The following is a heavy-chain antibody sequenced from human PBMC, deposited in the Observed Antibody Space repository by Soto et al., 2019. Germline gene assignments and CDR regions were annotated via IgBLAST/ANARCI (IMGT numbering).Heavy chain of an antibody. V-gene: IGHV1-3*05. J-gene: IGHJ6*02. Sequence: QVQLVQSGAEEKKPGASVKVSCKASGYTFTSYAMHWVRQAPGQRLEWMGWINAGNGNTKYSQKFEGRVTITRDTSASTAYMELSSLRSEDTAVYYCARDPSYYGMDVWGQGTTVTVSS. CDR3: ARDPSYYGMDV. CDR2: INAGNGNT. CDR1: GYTFTSYA.